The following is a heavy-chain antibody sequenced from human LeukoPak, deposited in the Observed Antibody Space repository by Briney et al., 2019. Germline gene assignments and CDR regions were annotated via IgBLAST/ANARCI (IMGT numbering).Heavy chain of an antibody. Sequence: GGSLRLSCAASGFTFSSYWMSWVRQAPGKGLEWVANIRQDGSEIYYVDSVKGRFTISRDNAKNSLYLQMNSLRAEDTAVYYCARDSGYFQGYYYYYYMDVWGKGTTVTVSS. J-gene: IGHJ6*03. CDR1: GFTFSSYW. CDR3: ARDSGYFQGYYYYYYMDV. CDR2: IRQDGSEI. D-gene: IGHD3-9*01. V-gene: IGHV3-7*01.